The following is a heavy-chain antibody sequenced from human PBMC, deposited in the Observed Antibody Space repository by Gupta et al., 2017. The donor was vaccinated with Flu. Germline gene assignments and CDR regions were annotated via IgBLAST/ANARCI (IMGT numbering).Heavy chain of an antibody. CDR1: GFNVYT. J-gene: IGHJ6*02. CDR3: ARWRPSKDSFYYGLDV. Sequence: EVRLVESGGDLVKPGGSMRLSCAAPGFNVYTITWVRQAPGKGLEWVSYITSNSNYIQYRDSVKGRFTISRDNAKNSVFLQMESLRPEDSAVYFCARWRPSKDSFYYGLDVWGRGTTVTVSS. V-gene: IGHV3-21*01. CDR2: ITSNSNYI. D-gene: IGHD3/OR15-3a*01.